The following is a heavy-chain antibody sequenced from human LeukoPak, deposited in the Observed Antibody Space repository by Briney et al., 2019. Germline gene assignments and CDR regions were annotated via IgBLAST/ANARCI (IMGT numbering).Heavy chain of an antibody. CDR3: ARAMIVVVINAFDI. J-gene: IGHJ3*02. Sequence: SETLSLTCAVYGGSFSGYYWSWIRQPPGEGLEWIGEINHSGSTNYNPSLKSRVTISVDTSKNQFSLKLSSVTAADTAVYYCARAMIVVVINAFDIWGQGTMVTVSS. CDR2: INHSGST. D-gene: IGHD3-22*01. CDR1: GGSFSGYY. V-gene: IGHV4-34*09.